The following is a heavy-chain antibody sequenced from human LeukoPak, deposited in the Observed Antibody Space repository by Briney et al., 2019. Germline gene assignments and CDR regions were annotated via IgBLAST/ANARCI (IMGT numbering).Heavy chain of an antibody. CDR1: GFTFSSYS. CDR3: AREIIQLPGYFDY. J-gene: IGHJ4*02. V-gene: IGHV3-53*01. Sequence: PGGSLRLSCAASGFTFSSYSMNWVRQAPGKGLEWVSVIYSGGSTNYADSVKGRFTISRDNSENTLYRKMNSLRAEDTAVYCCAREIIQLPGYFDYWGQGTLVTVSS. CDR2: IYSGGST. D-gene: IGHD5-18*01.